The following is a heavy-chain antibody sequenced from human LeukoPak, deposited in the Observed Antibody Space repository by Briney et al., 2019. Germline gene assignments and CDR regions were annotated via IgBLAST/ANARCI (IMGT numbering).Heavy chain of an antibody. CDR1: GYTFTSYY. D-gene: IGHD3-10*01. CDR3: ASVDEVDSGSYSAFDY. Sequence: ASVKVSCKASGYTFTSYYMHWVRQAPGQGLESMGIINPSGGSTSYAQKFQGRVTMTRDTSTSTVYMELSSLRSEDTAVYYCASVDEVDSGSYSAFDYWGQGTLVTVSS. J-gene: IGHJ4*02. CDR2: INPSGGST. V-gene: IGHV1-46*01.